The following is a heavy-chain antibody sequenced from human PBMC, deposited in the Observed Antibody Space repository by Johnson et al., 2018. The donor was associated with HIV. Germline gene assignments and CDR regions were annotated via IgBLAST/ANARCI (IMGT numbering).Heavy chain of an antibody. CDR1: GFTFDDYG. J-gene: IGHJ3*02. V-gene: IGHV3-33*06. CDR3: VKGDDYYDSSGYYRQGAFDI. CDR2: MWYDGSNR. D-gene: IGHD3-22*01. Sequence: QMMLVESGGGVVRPGTSLRLSCAASGFTFDDYGLSWVRQVPGKGLEWVAVMWYDGSNRYYADSVKGRFTISRDNSKNTLYLQMNSLRVEDTAVYYCVKGDDYYDSSGYYRQGAFDIWGQGTMVTVSS.